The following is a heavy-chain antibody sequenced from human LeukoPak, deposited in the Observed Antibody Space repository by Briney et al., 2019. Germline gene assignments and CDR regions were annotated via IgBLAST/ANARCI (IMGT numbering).Heavy chain of an antibody. CDR3: ARTDYGDYAMGYDY. V-gene: IGHV1-18*04. Sequence: ASVKVSCKACGYIFPRYCIRWVRQAPRQALDGMGWISAYNGNTNYAQKLQGRVTMTTDTSTSTAYMELRSLRSDDTAVYYCARTDYGDYAMGYDYWGQGTLVTVSS. J-gene: IGHJ4*02. CDR1: GYIFPRYC. D-gene: IGHD4-17*01. CDR2: ISAYNGNT.